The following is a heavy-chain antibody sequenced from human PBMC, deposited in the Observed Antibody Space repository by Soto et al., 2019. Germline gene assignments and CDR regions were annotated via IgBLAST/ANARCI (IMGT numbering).Heavy chain of an antibody. V-gene: IGHV3-30*18. CDR3: ANLPVVEGAFDS. CDR2: ISYDGSNK. J-gene: IGHJ3*02. D-gene: IGHD3-16*02. CDR1: GFTFSSYG. Sequence: QVQLVESGGGVVQPGRSLRLSCAASGFTFSSYGMHWVRQAPGKGLEWVAVISYDGSNKYYADSVKGRFTISRDNSKNTLYLQMNSLRAEDTAVYYCANLPVVEGAFDSWGQGTMVTVSS.